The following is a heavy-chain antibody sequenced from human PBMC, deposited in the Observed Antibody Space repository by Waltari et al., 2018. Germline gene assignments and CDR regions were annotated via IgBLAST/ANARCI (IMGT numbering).Heavy chain of an antibody. CDR2: ISGSGGST. Sequence: EVQLVESGGGLVQPGGSLRLSCAASGFTFSSYAMSWVRQAPGKGLEWVSAISGSGGSTYYADSGKGRFTISRDNSKNTLYLQMNSLRAEETAVYYCANCPYYYGAGMNYWGQGTLVTVSS. V-gene: IGHV3-23*04. CDR1: GFTFSSYA. D-gene: IGHD3-10*01. J-gene: IGHJ4*02. CDR3: ANCPYYYGAGMNY.